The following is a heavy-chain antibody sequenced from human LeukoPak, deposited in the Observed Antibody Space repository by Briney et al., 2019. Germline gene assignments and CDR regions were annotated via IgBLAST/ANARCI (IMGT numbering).Heavy chain of an antibody. CDR3: ARDFWDDFWSGAPFFDY. Sequence: PGGSLRLSCAASGFTFSSYSMNWVRQAPGKGLEWVSSISSSSYIYYADSVKGRFTISRDNAKNSLYLQMNSLRAEDTAVYYCARDFWDDFWSGAPFFDYWGQGTLVTVSS. D-gene: IGHD3-3*01. CDR1: GFTFSSYS. V-gene: IGHV3-21*01. CDR2: ISSSSYI. J-gene: IGHJ4*02.